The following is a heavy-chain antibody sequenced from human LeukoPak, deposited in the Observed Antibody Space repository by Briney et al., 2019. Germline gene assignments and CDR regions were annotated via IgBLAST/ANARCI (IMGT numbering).Heavy chain of an antibody. V-gene: IGHV3-74*01. CDR3: AREGRNTYYDFWSGLNYYYGMDV. CDR1: GFTFSSYW. J-gene: IGHJ6*02. D-gene: IGHD3-3*01. Sequence: GGSLRLSCAASGFTFSSYWMPWVRQAPGKGLVWVSRINSDGSSTSYADSVKGRFTISRDNAKNTLYLQMNSLRAEDTAAYYCAREGRNTYYDFWSGLNYYYGMDVWGQGTTVTVSS. CDR2: INSDGSST.